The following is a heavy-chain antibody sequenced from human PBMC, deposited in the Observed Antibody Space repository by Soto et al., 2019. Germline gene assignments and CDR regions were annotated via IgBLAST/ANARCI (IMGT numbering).Heavy chain of an antibody. V-gene: IGHV3-23*01. J-gene: IGHJ4*02. CDR1: GFTFSSYA. Sequence: VGSLRLSCAASGFTFSSYAMSWVRQAPGKGLEWVSAISGSGGSTYYADSVKGRFTISRDNSKNTLYLQMNSLRAEDTAVYYCAKGLEMATIAYWGQGTLVTVSS. CDR3: AKGLEMATIAY. CDR2: ISGSGGST. D-gene: IGHD5-12*01.